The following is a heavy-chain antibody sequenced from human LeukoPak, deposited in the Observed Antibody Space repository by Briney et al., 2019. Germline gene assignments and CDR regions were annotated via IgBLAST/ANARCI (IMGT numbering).Heavy chain of an antibody. Sequence: ASVKVSCKASGYTFTSYDINWVRQATGQGLEWMGWMNPNSGNTGYAQKFQGRVTMTRNTSISTAYMELSSLRAEDTAVYYCAKVWEATITFEFDYWGQGTLVTVSS. CDR1: GYTFTSYD. CDR3: AKVWEATITFEFDY. J-gene: IGHJ4*02. CDR2: MNPNSGNT. V-gene: IGHV1-8*01. D-gene: IGHD5-12*01.